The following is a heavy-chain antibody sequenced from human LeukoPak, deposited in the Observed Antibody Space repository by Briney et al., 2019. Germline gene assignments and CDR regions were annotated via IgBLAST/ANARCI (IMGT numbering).Heavy chain of an antibody. Sequence: SETLSLTCTVSGGSISSYYWSWIRQPLGKGLEWIGYIYYSGSTNYNPSLKSRVTISVDTSKNQLSLKLSSVTAADTAVYYCARSKAHLSTSWYGTWFDPWGQGTLVTVSS. CDR2: IYYSGST. V-gene: IGHV4-59*08. J-gene: IGHJ5*02. D-gene: IGHD2-2*01. CDR1: GGSISSYY. CDR3: ARSKAHLSTSWYGTWFDP.